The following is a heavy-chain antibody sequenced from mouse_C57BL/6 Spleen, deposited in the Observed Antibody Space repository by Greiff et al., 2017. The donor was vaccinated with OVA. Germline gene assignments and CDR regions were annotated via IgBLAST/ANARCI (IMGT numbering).Heavy chain of an antibody. J-gene: IGHJ2*01. V-gene: IGHV7-3*01. CDR1: GFTFTDYY. CDR3: ARYNSLFDY. Sequence: EVQRVESGGGLVQPGGSLSLSCAASGFTFTDYYMSWVRQPPGKALEWLGFIRNKANGYTTEYSASVKGRFTISRDNSQSILYLQMNALRAEDSATYYCARYNSLFDYWGQGTTLTVSS. CDR2: IRNKANGYTT.